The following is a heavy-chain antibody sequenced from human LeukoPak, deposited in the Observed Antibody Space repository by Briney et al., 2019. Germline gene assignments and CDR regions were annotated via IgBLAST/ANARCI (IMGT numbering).Heavy chain of an antibody. CDR2: ISGSGGST. CDR1: GFTFSSYA. CDR3: IKDIRRGYNFGYDQFAY. D-gene: IGHD5-18*01. V-gene: IGHV3-23*01. J-gene: IGHJ4*02. Sequence: GGSLRLSCAASGFTFSSYAMSWVRQAPGKGLEWVSAISGSGGSTYYADSVKGRFTISRDNSKNTVSLQMNSLRAEDTALYYCIKDIRRGYNFGYDQFAYWGQGTLVTVSS.